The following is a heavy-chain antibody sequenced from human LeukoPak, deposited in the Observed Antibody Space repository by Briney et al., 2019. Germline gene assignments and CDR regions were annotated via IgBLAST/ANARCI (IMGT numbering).Heavy chain of an antibody. CDR3: AKDYGYYYGSGSYGVDY. Sequence: GGSLRLSCAASGFTFSSYAMHWVRQAPGKGLEWVAVISYDGSNKYYADSVKGRFTISRDNSKNTLYLQMNSLRAEDTAVYYCAKDYGYYYGSGSYGVDYWGQGTLVTVSS. CDR1: GFTFSSYA. V-gene: IGHV3-30-3*01. CDR2: ISYDGSNK. J-gene: IGHJ4*02. D-gene: IGHD3-10*01.